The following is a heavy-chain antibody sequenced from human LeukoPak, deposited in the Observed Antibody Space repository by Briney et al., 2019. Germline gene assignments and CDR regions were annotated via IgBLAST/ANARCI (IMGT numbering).Heavy chain of an antibody. V-gene: IGHV3-30*04. CDR3: AKDRHYYDSSGYLFDY. J-gene: IGHJ4*02. D-gene: IGHD3-22*01. Sequence: GGSLRPSCAASGFTFSSHAMHWVRQAPGKGLEWVAVISYDGSNKYYADSVKGRFTISRDNSKNTLYLQMNSLRAEDTAVYYCAKDRHYYDSSGYLFDYWGQGTLVTVSS. CDR1: GFTFSSHA. CDR2: ISYDGSNK.